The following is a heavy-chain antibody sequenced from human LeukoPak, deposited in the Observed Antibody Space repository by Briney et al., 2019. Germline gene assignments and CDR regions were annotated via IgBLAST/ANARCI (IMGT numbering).Heavy chain of an antibody. CDR1: GGSISSGSYY. Sequence: PSQTLSLTCTDSGGSISSGSYYWSWIRQPAGKGLEWIGRIYTSGSTNYNPSLKSRVTISVDTSKNQFSLKLSSVTAADTAVYYCARGPYCGGDCYSHEYFQHWGQGTLVTVSS. D-gene: IGHD2-21*02. CDR2: IYTSGST. CDR3: ARGPYCGGDCYSHEYFQH. V-gene: IGHV4-61*02. J-gene: IGHJ1*01.